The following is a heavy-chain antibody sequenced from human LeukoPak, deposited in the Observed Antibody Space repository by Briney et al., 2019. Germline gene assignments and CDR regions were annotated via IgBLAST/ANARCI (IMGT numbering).Heavy chain of an antibody. Sequence: GGSLRLSCAGSGFTFRSYSMNWVRQAPGKGLQWVSSISSSSSHIYYADSVKGRFTISRDNAKNSLYLQMNSLRAEDTAVYYCARDRSGFDAFDIWGQGTMVTVSS. CDR3: ARDRSGFDAFDI. CDR2: ISSSSSHI. V-gene: IGHV3-21*01. CDR1: GFTFRSYS. J-gene: IGHJ3*02.